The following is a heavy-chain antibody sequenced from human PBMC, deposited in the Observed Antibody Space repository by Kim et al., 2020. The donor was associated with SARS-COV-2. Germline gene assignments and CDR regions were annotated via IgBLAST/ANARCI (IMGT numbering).Heavy chain of an antibody. Sequence: SETLSLTCTVSGDSISSYYWSWIRQPAGKGLEYIGRVYSTGNTNYNPSLRSRVTMSIDTSKNQFSLTLSSVTAADTAVYYCARGLAPRPNWYFDLWGRGTLVTVSS. V-gene: IGHV4-4*07. J-gene: IGHJ2*01. CDR2: VYSTGNT. CDR1: GDSISSYY. CDR3: ARGLAPRPNWYFDL.